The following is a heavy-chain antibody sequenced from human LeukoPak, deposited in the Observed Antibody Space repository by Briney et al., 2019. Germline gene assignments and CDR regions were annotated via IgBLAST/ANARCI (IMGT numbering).Heavy chain of an antibody. V-gene: IGHV3-23*01. CDR3: AKVGGLRYFDWLFDY. Sequence: GGSLRLSCAASGFTFSSYAMSWVRQAPGKGLEWVSAISGSGGSTYYADSVKGRFTISRDNSKNTLYPQMNSLRAEDTAVYYCAKVGGLRYFDWLFDYWGQGALVTVSS. J-gene: IGHJ4*02. D-gene: IGHD3-9*01. CDR1: GFTFSSYA. CDR2: ISGSGGST.